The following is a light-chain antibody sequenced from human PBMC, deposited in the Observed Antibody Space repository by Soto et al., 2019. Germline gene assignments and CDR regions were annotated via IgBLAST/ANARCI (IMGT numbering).Light chain of an antibody. Sequence: EIVMTQSPATLSVSPGERATLSCRASQSVSSNLAWYQQKPGQAPRLLIYGASTRATGIPAKFSGGGSGTEFTLTISSLQSEDFAVYFCQQRGNWPPTFDQGTNVEI. CDR3: QQRGNWPPT. CDR2: GAS. V-gene: IGKV3-15*01. CDR1: QSVSSN. J-gene: IGKJ1*01.